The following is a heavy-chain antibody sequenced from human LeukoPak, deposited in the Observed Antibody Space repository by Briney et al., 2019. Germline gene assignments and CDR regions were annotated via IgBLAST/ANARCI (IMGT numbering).Heavy chain of an antibody. CDR2: IKQDGSEK. CDR1: GFGFSTYS. Sequence: GGSLRLSCAASGFGFSTYSMTWVRQAPGKGLEWVANIKQDGSEKYYVDSVKGRFTISRDNAKNSLFLQMNSLRAEDTAVYYCARDNGWYRDGFDPWGQGTLVTVSS. V-gene: IGHV3-7*01. D-gene: IGHD2-15*01. J-gene: IGHJ5*02. CDR3: ARDNGWYRDGFDP.